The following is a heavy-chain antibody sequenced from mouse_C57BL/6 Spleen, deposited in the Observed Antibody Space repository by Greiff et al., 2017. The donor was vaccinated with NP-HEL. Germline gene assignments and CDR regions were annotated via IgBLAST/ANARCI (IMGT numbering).Heavy chain of an antibody. Sequence: QVQLKEPGAELVKPGASVKLSCKASGYTFTSYWMHWVKQRPGQGLEWIGMIHPNSGSTNYNEKFKSKATLTVDKSSSTAYMQLSSLTSEDSAVYYCARQSYAMDYWGQGTSVTVSS. CDR3: ARQSYAMDY. J-gene: IGHJ4*01. CDR1: GYTFTSYW. CDR2: IHPNSGST. V-gene: IGHV1-64*01.